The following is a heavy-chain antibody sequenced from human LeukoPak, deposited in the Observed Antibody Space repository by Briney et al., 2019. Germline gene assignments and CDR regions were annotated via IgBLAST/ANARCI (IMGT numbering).Heavy chain of an antibody. CDR2: INPNSGGT. CDR1: GYTFTGYY. Sequence: ASVKVSCKASGYTFTGYYMHWVRQAPGQGLEWMGWINPNSGGTNYAQKFQGRVTMTRDTSISTAYMKLSRLRSDDTAVYYCARDSGYSSSWTYYYYMDVWGKGTTVTISS. V-gene: IGHV1-2*02. CDR3: ARDSGYSSSWTYYYYMDV. J-gene: IGHJ6*03. D-gene: IGHD6-13*01.